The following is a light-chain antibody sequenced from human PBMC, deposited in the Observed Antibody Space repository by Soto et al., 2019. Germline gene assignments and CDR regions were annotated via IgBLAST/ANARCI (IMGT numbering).Light chain of an antibody. CDR1: QSVSSSR. CDR2: DGF. J-gene: IGKJ5*01. CDR3: QQYGNSPIT. V-gene: IGKV3D-20*01. Sequence: DIVLTQSPATLSLSPGERATLSCGASQSVSSSRLAWYQQKPALAPRLLIYDGFLRATGILDRFSGSGSGTDFTLTISRLEPEDFAVYYCQQYGNSPITFGQGTHWRL.